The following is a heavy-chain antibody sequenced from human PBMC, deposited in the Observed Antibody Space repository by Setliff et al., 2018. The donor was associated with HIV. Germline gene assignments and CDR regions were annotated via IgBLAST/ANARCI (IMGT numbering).Heavy chain of an antibody. CDR3: ARALAGGSGWNYFDL. J-gene: IGHJ4*02. D-gene: IGHD6-19*01. CDR1: GGSISSSYW. Sequence: SSETLSLTCAASGGSISSSYWWSCVRQPHGEGLEWIGDIYHSGRTNYNPSLKSRLTILEALSKNQFTLNLDSVTAADTAVYFCARALAGGSGWNYFDLWGPGTLVTVSS. CDR2: IYHSGRT. V-gene: IGHV4-4*02.